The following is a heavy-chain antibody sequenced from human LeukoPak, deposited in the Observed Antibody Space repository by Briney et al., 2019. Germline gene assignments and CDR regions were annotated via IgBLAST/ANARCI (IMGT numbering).Heavy chain of an antibody. CDR1: GGTFISYA. J-gene: IGHJ4*02. Sequence: SVKVSRKASGGTFISYAISWVRQAPGQGLEWMGGIIPIFGTANYAQKFQGRVTITADESTSTAYMELSSLRSEDTAVYYCAINYYDSSGYFVDYWGQGTLVTVSS. D-gene: IGHD3-22*01. CDR3: AINYYDSSGYFVDY. V-gene: IGHV1-69*13. CDR2: IIPIFGTA.